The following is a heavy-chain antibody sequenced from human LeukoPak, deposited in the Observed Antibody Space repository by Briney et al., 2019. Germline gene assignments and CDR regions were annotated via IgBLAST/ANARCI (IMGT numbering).Heavy chain of an antibody. J-gene: IGHJ4*02. CDR2: INSEGSST. Sequence: GRSLRLSCAASGFTSSTYWMHWVRPPPGKVLVWASRINSEGSSTSYADSVKVRFTISRDNAENSLYLQMNSLRAEDAALYSCARYSGSYHAIDYWGQGTLVTVSS. D-gene: IGHD1-26*01. CDR3: ARYSGSYHAIDY. V-gene: IGHV3-74*01. CDR1: GFTSSTYW.